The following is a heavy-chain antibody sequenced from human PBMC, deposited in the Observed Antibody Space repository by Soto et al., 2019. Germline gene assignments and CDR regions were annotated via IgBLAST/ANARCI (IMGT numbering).Heavy chain of an antibody. J-gene: IGHJ3*02. CDR1: GFTFSSYG. CDR2: ISYDGSNK. Sequence: QVQLVESGGGVVQPGRSLRLSCAASGFTFSSYGMHWVRQAPGKGLEWVAVISYDGSNKYYADSVKGRFTISRDNSKNTLYLQMNSLRAEDTAVYYCAKEDAYCGGDCFAFDIWGQGTMVTVSS. V-gene: IGHV3-30*18. CDR3: AKEDAYCGGDCFAFDI. D-gene: IGHD2-21*02.